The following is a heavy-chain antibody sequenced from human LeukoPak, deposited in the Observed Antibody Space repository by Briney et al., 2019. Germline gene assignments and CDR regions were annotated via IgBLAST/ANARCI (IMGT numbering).Heavy chain of an antibody. Sequence: PGGSLRLSCAASGFTFDDYAMHWVRQAPGKGLEWVSGISWNSGSVGYADSVKGRFTISRDNAKNSLYLQMNSLRAEDTALYYCAKDSIAAAGTWNNWFDPWGQGTLVTVSS. CDR3: AKDSIAAAGTWNNWFDP. V-gene: IGHV3-9*01. CDR2: ISWNSGSV. CDR1: GFTFDDYA. D-gene: IGHD6-13*01. J-gene: IGHJ5*02.